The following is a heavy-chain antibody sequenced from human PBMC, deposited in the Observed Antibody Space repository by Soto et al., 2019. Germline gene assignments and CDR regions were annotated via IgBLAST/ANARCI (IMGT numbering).Heavy chain of an antibody. J-gene: IGHJ5*02. CDR1: GFTFSSYA. D-gene: IGHD6-19*01. V-gene: IGHV3-23*01. Sequence: GGSLRLSCAASGFTFSSYAMSWVRQAPGKGLEWVSAISGSGGSTYYADSVKGRFTISRDNSKNTLYLQMNSLRAEDTAVYYCAKGYSSGWYPPYWFDPWGQGTLVT. CDR3: AKGYSSGWYPPYWFDP. CDR2: ISGSGGST.